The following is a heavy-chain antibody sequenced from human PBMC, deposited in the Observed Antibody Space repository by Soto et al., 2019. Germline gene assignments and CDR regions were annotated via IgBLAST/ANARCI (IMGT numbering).Heavy chain of an antibody. J-gene: IGHJ4*02. CDR3: ARDRDTYDFLSGYYVGPKGDYFDY. Sequence: GGSLRLSCAASGFTFSSYAMHWVRQAPGKGLEWVAVISYDGSNKYYADSVKGRFTISRDNSKNTLYLQMNSLRAEDTAVYYCARDRDTYDFLSGYYVGPKGDYFDYWGQGTLVTVSS. CDR1: GFTFSSYA. CDR2: ISYDGSNK. V-gene: IGHV3-30-3*01. D-gene: IGHD3-3*01.